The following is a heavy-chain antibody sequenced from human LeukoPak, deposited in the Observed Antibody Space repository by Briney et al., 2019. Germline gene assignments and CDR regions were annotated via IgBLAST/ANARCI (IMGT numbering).Heavy chain of an antibody. V-gene: IGHV3-7*04. CDR3: ARVTIFGVVIVGMDV. Sequence: GGSLRLSCAASGFTFSSYWMSWVRQAPGKGLEWVANIKQDGSEKYYVDSVKGRFIISRDNAKNSLYLQMNSLRAEDTAVYYCARVTIFGVVIVGMDVWGQGTTVTVSS. CDR2: IKQDGSEK. D-gene: IGHD3-3*01. CDR1: GFTFSSYW. J-gene: IGHJ6*02.